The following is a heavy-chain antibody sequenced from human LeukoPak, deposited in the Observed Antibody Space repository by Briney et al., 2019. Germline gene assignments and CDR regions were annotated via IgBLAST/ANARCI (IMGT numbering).Heavy chain of an antibody. CDR3: AKCSTSAYTTGWCNWIDP. Sequence: GGSLRLSCVASGFTFTSDAMNWVRQAPGKGLEWVSSTVSRGTTQYADSVKGRFTVSRDTSKNTLYLQMNSLRADDTAVYYCAKCSTSAYTTGWCNWIDPWGQGILVTVS. CDR2: TVSRGTT. D-gene: IGHD6-19*01. V-gene: IGHV3-23*01. J-gene: IGHJ5*02. CDR1: GFTFTSDA.